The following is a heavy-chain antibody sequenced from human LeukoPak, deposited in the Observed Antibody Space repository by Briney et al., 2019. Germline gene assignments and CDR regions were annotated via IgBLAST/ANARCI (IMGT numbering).Heavy chain of an antibody. D-gene: IGHD7-27*01. V-gene: IGHV1-8*02. CDR1: GGTFSSYA. Sequence: ASVKVSCKASGGTFSSYAISWVRQATGQGLEWMGWMSPNSGSTGYAQKFQGRVAMTRDTSISTAYMELYGLISEDTAVYYCARGPPNWGYDYWGQGTLVTVSS. CDR2: MSPNSGST. J-gene: IGHJ4*02. CDR3: ARGPPNWGYDY.